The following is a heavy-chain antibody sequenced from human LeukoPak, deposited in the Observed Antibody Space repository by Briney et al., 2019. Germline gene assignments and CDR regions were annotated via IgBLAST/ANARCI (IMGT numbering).Heavy chain of an antibody. D-gene: IGHD3-22*01. V-gene: IGHV4-59*01. CDR2: IHYSGST. J-gene: IGHJ4*02. Sequence: SETLSLTYTVSGGSISSYYWSWIRQPPGKGLEWIGYIHYSGSTKYNPSLKSRVTISLDTSKNQFSLRLSSVTAADTAVYYCARSGGWLLDKWGQGTLATVSS. CDR3: ARSGGWLLDK. CDR1: GGSISSYY.